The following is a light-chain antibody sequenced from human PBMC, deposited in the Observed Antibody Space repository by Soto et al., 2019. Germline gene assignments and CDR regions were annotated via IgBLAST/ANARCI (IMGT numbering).Light chain of an antibody. V-gene: IGKV3-15*01. CDR3: QKYNNWPPFT. CDR1: QSVSSN. J-gene: IGKJ5*01. Sequence: QSPATLSVSPGERATLSCRASQSVSSNLAWYQQKPGQAPRLLIYGASTRATGIPARFSGSGSGTEFTLTISSLQSEDFAVYYCQKYNNWPPFTFGQGTRLEIK. CDR2: GAS.